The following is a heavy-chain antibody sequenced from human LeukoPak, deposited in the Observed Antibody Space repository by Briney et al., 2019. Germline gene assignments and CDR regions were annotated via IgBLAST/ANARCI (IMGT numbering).Heavy chain of an antibody. CDR2: IHYSGST. V-gene: IGHV4-59*12. D-gene: IGHD4-17*01. J-gene: IGHJ4*02. CDR1: GGSISRYY. CDR3: ARGAGYGDYPFDY. Sequence: SETLSLTCAVSGGSISRYYWNWIRQPPGESLEWIGWIHYSGSTAYNPSLESRVTMSVDTSKNHISLKLSSVTAADTAVYYCARGAGYGDYPFDYWGQGTLVTVSS.